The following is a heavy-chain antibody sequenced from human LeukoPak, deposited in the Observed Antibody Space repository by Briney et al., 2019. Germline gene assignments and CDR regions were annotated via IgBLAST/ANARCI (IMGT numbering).Heavy chain of an antibody. CDR2: ISGSGGST. Sequence: GGSLRLSCAASGFTFSSYAMSWVRQAPGKGLEWVSAISGSGGSTYYADSVKGRFTISRDNSKNTLYLQMISLRAEDTAVYYCAKDREYYDFWSGYPPFDYWGQGTLVTVSS. CDR1: GFTFSSYA. D-gene: IGHD3-3*01. V-gene: IGHV3-23*01. J-gene: IGHJ4*02. CDR3: AKDREYYDFWSGYPPFDY.